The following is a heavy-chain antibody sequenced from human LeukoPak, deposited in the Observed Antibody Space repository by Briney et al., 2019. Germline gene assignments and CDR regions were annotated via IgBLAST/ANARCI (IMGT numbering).Heavy chain of an antibody. CDR1: GGSIGSYY. Sequence: SETLSLTCTVSGGSIGSYYWSWIRQPPGKGLEWIGYIYYSGSTNYNPSLKSRVTMSVDTSKNQFSLKLSSVTAADTAVYYCAREESLGVDAFDIWGQGTMVTVSS. V-gene: IGHV4-59*12. J-gene: IGHJ3*02. CDR3: AREESLGVDAFDI. CDR2: IYYSGST. D-gene: IGHD1-26*01.